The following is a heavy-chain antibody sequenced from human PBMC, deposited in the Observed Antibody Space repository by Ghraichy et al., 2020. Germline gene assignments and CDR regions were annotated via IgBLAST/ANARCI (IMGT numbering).Heavy chain of an antibody. CDR2: IYYSGRT. D-gene: IGHD6-13*01. CDR1: GGSISSGGSY. CDR3: ASAGYRTDNWFDP. V-gene: IGHV4-31*03. Sequence: SQTLSLTCTVSGGSISSGGSYWTWIRQHPGKGLEWIGYIYYSGRTYYNPSLESRVTISMDTSKNQLSVRLSSVTAADTAVYYCASAGYRTDNWFDPWGQGALVTVSS. J-gene: IGHJ5*02.